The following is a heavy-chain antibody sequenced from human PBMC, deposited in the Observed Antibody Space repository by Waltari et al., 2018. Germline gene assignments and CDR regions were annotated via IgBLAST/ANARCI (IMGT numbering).Heavy chain of an antibody. Sequence: QVLLQESGPGLVKPSQTLSLTSTVSGGSIHRDPSYWSWIRQPAGKGLEWIGRIYSGGDARYSPSLERRVTMSVDRSKNQFSLKIFSVTAADAAVYYCARGDERLARYHFDDWGQGTQVIVSS. CDR3: ARGDERLARYHFDD. CDR2: IYSGGDA. J-gene: IGHJ4*02. V-gene: IGHV4-61*02. CDR1: GGSIHRDPSY. D-gene: IGHD1-1*01.